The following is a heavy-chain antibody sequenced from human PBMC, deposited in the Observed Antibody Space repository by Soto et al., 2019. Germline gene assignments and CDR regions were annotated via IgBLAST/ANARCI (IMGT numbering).Heavy chain of an antibody. Sequence: QVQLQESGPGLVKPSETLSLSCAVSGGSMSGYYWMWLRQAPGKGLEWIGYISDTEATNYNPSLKSRVTISVDLSKNQFSLRLKSVTAADTALYYWAREGDCSSGVCYWKYFNYWGQGTLVTVSS. CDR1: GGSMSGYY. J-gene: IGHJ4*02. CDR2: ISDTEAT. V-gene: IGHV4-59*01. D-gene: IGHD2-8*01. CDR3: AREGDCSSGVCYWKYFNY.